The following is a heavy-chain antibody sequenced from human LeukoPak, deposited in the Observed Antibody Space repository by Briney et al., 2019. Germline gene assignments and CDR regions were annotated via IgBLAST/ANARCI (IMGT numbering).Heavy chain of an antibody. Sequence: GASVKVSCKASGYTFTGYYMHWVRQAPGQGLEWMGWINPNSGGTNYAQKFQGRVTMTRDTSISTAYMVLSRLRSDDTAVYYCARGDGRNWGYRDHAFDIWGQGTMVTVSS. CDR3: ARGDGRNWGYRDHAFDI. V-gene: IGHV1-2*02. CDR2: INPNSGGT. D-gene: IGHD7-27*01. J-gene: IGHJ3*02. CDR1: GYTFTGYY.